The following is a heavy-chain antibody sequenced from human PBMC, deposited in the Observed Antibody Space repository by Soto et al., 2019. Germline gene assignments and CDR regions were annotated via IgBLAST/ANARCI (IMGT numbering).Heavy chain of an antibody. J-gene: IGHJ4*02. V-gene: IGHV3-21*01. CDR2: INNSSSYI. D-gene: IGHD6-19*01. Sequence: EVQLVESGGGLVKPGGSLRLSCAASGFTFSSYIMNWVRQVPGKGLEWVSSINNSSSYIYYADSVKGRFTISRDNAKNSLYLQINSLRAEATAVYYCARDLGSGWYCFEYWGQGTLVTVSS. CDR1: GFTFSSYI. CDR3: ARDLGSGWYCFEY.